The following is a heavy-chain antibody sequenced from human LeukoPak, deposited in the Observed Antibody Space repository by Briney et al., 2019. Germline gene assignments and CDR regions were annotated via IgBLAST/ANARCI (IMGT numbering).Heavy chain of an antibody. J-gene: IGHJ3*02. Sequence: SQTLSLTWAISGXSVSSNSAAWNWIRQPPSRGLEWLGRTYYRSKWYNDYAVSVKSRITINPDTSKNQFSLQLNSVTPEDTAVYYCANEGTGGAFDIWGQGTMVTVSS. CDR3: ANEGTGGAFDI. D-gene: IGHD4-23*01. CDR1: GXSVSSNSAA. V-gene: IGHV6-1*01. CDR2: TYYRSKWYN.